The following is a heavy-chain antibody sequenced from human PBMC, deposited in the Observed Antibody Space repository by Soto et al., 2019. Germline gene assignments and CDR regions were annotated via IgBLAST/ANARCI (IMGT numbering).Heavy chain of an antibody. CDR2: INHSGST. CDR1: GGSFSGYY. V-gene: IGHV4-34*01. CDR3: ARDKITGRFDY. Sequence: QVQLQQWGAGLLKPSETLSLTCAVYGGSFSGYYWTWIRQPPGTGLEWIGEINHSGSTNYNPSLNSLVPISAATSKTQFTLKLTSVTAADTAVYYCARDKITGRFDYWGQGTLVTVSS. J-gene: IGHJ4*02. D-gene: IGHD2-8*02.